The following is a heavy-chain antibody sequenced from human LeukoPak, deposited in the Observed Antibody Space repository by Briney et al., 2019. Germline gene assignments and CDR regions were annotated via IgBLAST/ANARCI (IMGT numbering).Heavy chain of an antibody. CDR1: GGSFSGYY. CDR3: ARRWYYDILTGYFASVAIDY. V-gene: IGHV4-34*01. CDR2: INHSGST. Sequence: SETLSLTCAVYGGSFSGYYWSWIRQPPGKGLEWIGEINHSGSTNYNPSLKSRVTISVDTSKNQFSLKLSSVTAADTAVYYCARRWYYDILTGYFASVAIDYWGQGTLVTVSS. J-gene: IGHJ4*02. D-gene: IGHD3-9*01.